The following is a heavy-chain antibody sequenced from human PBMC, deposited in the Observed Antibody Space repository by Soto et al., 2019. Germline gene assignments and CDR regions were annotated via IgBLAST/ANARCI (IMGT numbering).Heavy chain of an antibody. D-gene: IGHD6-6*01. V-gene: IGHV1-18*01. CDR1: GYTFTSYG. Sequence: QVQLVQSGAEVKKPGASVKVSCKASGYTFTSYGISWVRQAPGQGPEYMGWISAYNGNTKYAQNLQGRVTMTTDTSTSTAYMELRSLTSDDTAVYYCARKYSSFRFDPWGQGTLVTVSS. J-gene: IGHJ5*02. CDR3: ARKYSSFRFDP. CDR2: ISAYNGNT.